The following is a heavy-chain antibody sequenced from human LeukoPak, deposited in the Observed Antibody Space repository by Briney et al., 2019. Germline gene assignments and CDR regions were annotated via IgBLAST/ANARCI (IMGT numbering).Heavy chain of an antibody. J-gene: IGHJ4*02. CDR3: ARDRRAYCSSTSCYGVFDY. CDR2: ISAYNGNT. D-gene: IGHD2-2*01. V-gene: IGHV1-18*04. Sequence: ASVKVSCKASGYTFTSYGISWVRQAPGQGLEWMGWISAYNGNTNYAQKLQGRVTMTTDTSTSTAYMELRGLRSDDTAVYYCARDRRAYCSSTSCYGVFDYWGQGTLVTVSS. CDR1: GYTFTSYG.